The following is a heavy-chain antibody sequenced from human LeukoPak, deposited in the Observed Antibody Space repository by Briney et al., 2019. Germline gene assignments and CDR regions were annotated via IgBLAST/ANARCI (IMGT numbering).Heavy chain of an antibody. CDR1: GFTVSSNS. CDR2: ISSGGRT. V-gene: IGHV3-66*02. Sequence: GGSLSLTCAASGFTVSSNSMSSVRQAPGKGLESISVISSGGRTYYAASVKGRFTISRDNSKNPLNLKMNSLRAEATHVYYLAPATYTLAAARLDDCGQGTLVTVSS. CDR3: APATYTLAAARLDD. D-gene: IGHD6-13*01. J-gene: IGHJ4*01.